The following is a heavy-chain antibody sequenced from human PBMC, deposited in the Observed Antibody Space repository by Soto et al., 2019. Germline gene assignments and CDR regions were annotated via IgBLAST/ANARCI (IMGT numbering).Heavy chain of an antibody. Sequence: QVQLVQSGAEVKKPGSSVKVSCKASGGTFSSYAISWVRQAPGQGLEWMGGIIPIFGTANYAQKFQGRVTITADESTSTAYMELSSLRSEDTAVYYCARLVPAASYYSYGMDVWGQGTTVIVSS. D-gene: IGHD2-2*01. J-gene: IGHJ6*02. V-gene: IGHV1-69*01. CDR3: ARLVPAASYYSYGMDV. CDR2: IIPIFGTA. CDR1: GGTFSSYA.